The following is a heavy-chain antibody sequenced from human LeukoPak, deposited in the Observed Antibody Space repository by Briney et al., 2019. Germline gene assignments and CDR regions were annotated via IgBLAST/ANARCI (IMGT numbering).Heavy chain of an antibody. V-gene: IGHV4-61*02. CDR3: ARVWNRGWLDP. CDR1: GGSISSGDYY. J-gene: IGHJ5*02. D-gene: IGHD7-27*01. CDR2: IYTSGST. Sequence: PSQTLSLTCTVSGGSISSGDYYWTWIRQPAGKGLEWIGRIYTSGSTNYKPSLQSRVTIAIDTSKNQFSLKLSSVTAADTAVYYCARVWNRGWLDPWGQGTLVTVSS.